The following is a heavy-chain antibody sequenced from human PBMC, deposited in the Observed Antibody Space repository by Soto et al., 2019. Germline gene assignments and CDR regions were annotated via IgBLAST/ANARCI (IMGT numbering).Heavy chain of an antibody. D-gene: IGHD3-22*01. Sequence: EVQLEESGGGLVQPGGSLRLSCAASGFTFSSYDMHWVRQVTGKGLEWVLTFGSSGDTYYPGSLKGRFTISRENAKNSLYLQMNSLRAEDTAVYYCARGGASHNSGYYYFGLWGQGTLVTVSS. V-gene: IGHV3-13*04. CDR2: FGSSGDT. CDR3: ARGGASHNSGYYYFGL. CDR1: GFTFSSYD. J-gene: IGHJ4*02.